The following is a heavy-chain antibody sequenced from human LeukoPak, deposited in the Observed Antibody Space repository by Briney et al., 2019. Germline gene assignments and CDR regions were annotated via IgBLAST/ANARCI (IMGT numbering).Heavy chain of an antibody. Sequence: GGSLRLSCAASGFTFSSYAMSWVRQAPGKGLEWVAFISWDGNIQYYAESVKGRFTLSRDNSKNTVYLQMNSLRIEDTAVYYCARDYSGWYVFDYWGQGTLVAVS. CDR3: ARDYSGWYVFDY. CDR1: GFTFSSYA. CDR2: ISWDGNIQ. D-gene: IGHD6-19*01. V-gene: IGHV3-30-3*01. J-gene: IGHJ4*02.